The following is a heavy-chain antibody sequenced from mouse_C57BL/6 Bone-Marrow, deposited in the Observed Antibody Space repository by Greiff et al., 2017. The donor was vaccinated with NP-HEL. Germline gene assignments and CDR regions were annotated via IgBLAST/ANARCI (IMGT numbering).Heavy chain of an antibody. D-gene: IGHD1-1*01. CDR2: ILPGSGST. CDR3: AGGYYYGSSYWWYFDV. Sequence: QVQLQQSGAELMKPGASVKLSCKATGYTFTGYWLEWVKQRPGHGLEWIGEILPGSGSTNYNEKFKGKATFTADTSSNTAYMQLSSLTTEDSAIYYCAGGYYYGSSYWWYFDVWGTGTTVTVSS. CDR1: GYTFTGYW. V-gene: IGHV1-9*01. J-gene: IGHJ1*03.